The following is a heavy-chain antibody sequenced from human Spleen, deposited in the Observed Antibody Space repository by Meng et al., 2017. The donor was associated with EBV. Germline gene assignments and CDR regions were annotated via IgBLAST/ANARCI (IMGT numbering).Heavy chain of an antibody. V-gene: IGHV3-30-3*01. CDR1: GFTFSSYT. J-gene: IGHJ3*01. CDR3: ARVNWEFYAFDL. D-gene: IGHD3-10*01. Sequence: VQLVESGGGVVQPGRSLGLSCAASGFTFSSYTMHWVRQAPGKGLDWVAVISHDGSNKYYADSVKGRFTISRDNSKNTLFLQMNSLRAEDTAVYYCARVNWEFYAFDLWGQGTLVTVSS. CDR2: ISHDGSNK.